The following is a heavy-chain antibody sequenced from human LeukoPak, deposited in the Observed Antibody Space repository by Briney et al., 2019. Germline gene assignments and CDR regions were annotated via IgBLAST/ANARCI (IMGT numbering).Heavy chain of an antibody. CDR3: ARDGGIVGAANPYFDY. D-gene: IGHD1-26*01. V-gene: IGHV4-38-2*02. CDR1: GYSISSGYY. Sequence: SETLSLTCTVSGYSISSGYYWGWIRQPPGKGLEWIGSMYHSGSTYYNPSLKSRVTISVDTSKNHFSLKLSSVTASDTALYHCARDGGIVGAANPYFDYWGQGTLVPVSS. J-gene: IGHJ4*02. CDR2: MYHSGST.